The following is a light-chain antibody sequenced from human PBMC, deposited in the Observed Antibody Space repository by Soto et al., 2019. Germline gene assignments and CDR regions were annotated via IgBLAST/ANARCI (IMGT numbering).Light chain of an antibody. CDR1: QNVDIN. CDR3: QQRSNWPRT. CDR2: AAS. V-gene: IGKV3-11*01. J-gene: IGKJ1*01. Sequence: EIVVTQSPATLSVSPGERATLSCRASQNVDINVAWFQQKPGQAPRLLIYAASSRATGIPARFSGSGSGTDFTLTISSLEPEDFTVYYCQQRSNWPRTFGQGTKVDIK.